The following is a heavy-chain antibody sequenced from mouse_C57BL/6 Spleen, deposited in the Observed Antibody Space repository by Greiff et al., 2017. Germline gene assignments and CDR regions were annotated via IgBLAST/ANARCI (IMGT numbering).Heavy chain of an antibody. CDR1: GFTFSNYW. Sequence: EVQLVESGGGLVQPGGSMKLSCVASGFTFSNYWMNWVRQSPEKGLEWVAQIRLKSDNYATHYAESVKGRFTISRDDSKSSVYLQMNNLRAEDTGIYYCTAEEEFYFDYWGQGTTLTVSS. CDR2: IRLKSDNYAT. J-gene: IGHJ2*01. CDR3: TAEEEFYFDY. V-gene: IGHV6-3*01.